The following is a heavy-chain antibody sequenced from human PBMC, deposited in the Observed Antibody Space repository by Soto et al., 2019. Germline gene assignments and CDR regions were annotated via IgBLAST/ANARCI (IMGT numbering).Heavy chain of an antibody. Sequence: QVQLQQGGAGLLKPSETLSLTCAVYGGSFSVYYWSWIRQPPVKGLGWIGEINHSGGTNYNPSLKSRVTISVDTSKNQFSLKLSSVTAADTAVFYCARLRWEQPWVFDYWGQGTLVTVSS. CDR2: INHSGGT. V-gene: IGHV4-34*02. CDR3: ARLRWEQPWVFDY. CDR1: GGSFSVYY. D-gene: IGHD1-26*01. J-gene: IGHJ4*02.